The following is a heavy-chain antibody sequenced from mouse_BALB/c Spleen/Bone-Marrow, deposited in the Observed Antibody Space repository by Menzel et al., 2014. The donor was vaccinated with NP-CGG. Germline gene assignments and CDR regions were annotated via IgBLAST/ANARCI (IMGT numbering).Heavy chain of an antibody. CDR1: GFSLTSYG. D-gene: IGHD2-1*01. Sequence: VQLQQSGPGLVQPSQRLSIPCTVSGFSLTSYGVHWVRQSPGKGLEWLGVIWSGGSTDYNAAFISRLSISKDNSKSQVFFKMNSLQANDTAIYYCARNQGNYVSWFAYWGQGLWSLSLQ. CDR2: IWSGGST. V-gene: IGHV2-2*02. J-gene: IGHJ3*01. CDR3: ARNQGNYVSWFAY.